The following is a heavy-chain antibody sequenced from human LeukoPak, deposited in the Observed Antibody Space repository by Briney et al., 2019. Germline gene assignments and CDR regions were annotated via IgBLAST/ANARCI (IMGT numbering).Heavy chain of an antibody. CDR1: GGSFSGYY. CDR3: ARVMGSGWTGFDY. CDR2: INHSGST. V-gene: IGHV4-34*01. D-gene: IGHD6-19*01. Sequence: PSETLSLTCAVYGGSFSGYYWSWIRQPPGKGLEWIGEINHSGSTNYNPSLKCRVTISVDTSKNQFSLKLSSVTAADTAVYYCARVMGSGWTGFDYWGQGTLVTVSS. J-gene: IGHJ4*02.